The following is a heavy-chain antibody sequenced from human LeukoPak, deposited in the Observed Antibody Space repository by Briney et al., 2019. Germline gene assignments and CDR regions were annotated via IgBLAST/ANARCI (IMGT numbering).Heavy chain of an antibody. D-gene: IGHD5-24*01. V-gene: IGHV4-39*07. Sequence: PSETLSLTCTVSGGSISSSSYYWGWIRQPPGKGLEWIGSIYYSGSTYYNPSLKSRVTISVHTSKNQFSLKLSSVTAADTAVYYCARGPPSTPRWLQFLFDYWGQGTLVTVSS. CDR3: ARGPPSTPRWLQFLFDY. CDR2: IYYSGST. J-gene: IGHJ4*02. CDR1: GGSISSSSYY.